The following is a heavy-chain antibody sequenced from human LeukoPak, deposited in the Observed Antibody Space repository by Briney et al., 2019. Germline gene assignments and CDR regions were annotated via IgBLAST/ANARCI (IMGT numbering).Heavy chain of an antibody. J-gene: IGHJ4*02. Sequence: AETLSLTCTVSGGSISSYYWSWIRQPPGKGLEWIGYIYYSGSTNYNPSLKSRVTISVDTSKNQFSLKLSSVTAADTAVYYYARDSGSYCIDYWGQGTLVTVSS. CDR2: IYYSGST. V-gene: IGHV4-59*01. D-gene: IGHD1-26*01. CDR3: ARDSGSYCIDY. CDR1: GGSISSYY.